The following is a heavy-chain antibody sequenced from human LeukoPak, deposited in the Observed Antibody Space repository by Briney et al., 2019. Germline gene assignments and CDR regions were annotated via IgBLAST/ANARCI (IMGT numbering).Heavy chain of an antibody. CDR3: ARPLEGIAAAKNYYYYYMDV. D-gene: IGHD6-13*01. J-gene: IGHJ6*03. CDR1: GGTFSSYA. Sequence: SVKVSCEASGGTFSSYAISWVRQAPGQGLEWMGGIIPIFGTANYVQKFQGRVTITADESTSTAYMELSSLRSEDTAVYYCARPLEGIAAAKNYYYYYMDVWGKGTTVTVSS. V-gene: IGHV1-69*13. CDR2: IIPIFGTA.